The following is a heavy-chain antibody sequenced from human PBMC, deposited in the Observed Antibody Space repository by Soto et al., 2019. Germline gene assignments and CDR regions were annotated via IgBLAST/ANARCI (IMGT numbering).Heavy chain of an antibody. CDR3: ARDLGDGYNYYYYYGMDV. D-gene: IGHD5-12*01. V-gene: IGHV1-69*08. CDR1: GGTFSSYT. CDR2: IIPILGIA. Sequence: QVQLVQSGAEVKKPGSSVKVSCKASGGTFSSYTISWVRQAPGQGLEWMGRIIPILGIANYAQKFQGRVTITAEKSTRTAYMELSSLRSEDTAVYYCARDLGDGYNYYYYYGMDVWGQGTTVTVSS. J-gene: IGHJ6*02.